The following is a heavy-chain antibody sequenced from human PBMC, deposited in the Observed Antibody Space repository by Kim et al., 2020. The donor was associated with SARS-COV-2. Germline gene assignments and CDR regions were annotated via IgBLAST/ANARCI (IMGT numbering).Heavy chain of an antibody. V-gene: IGHV3-23*01. CDR3: ANRSAAAGTHFWGCFDY. CDR1: GFTFSSYA. J-gene: IGHJ4*02. Sequence: GGSLRLSCAASGFTFSSYAMSWVRQAPGKGLEWVSAISGSGGSTYYADSVKGRFTISRDNSKNTLYLQMNSLRAEDTAVYYCANRSAAAGTHFWGCFDYWGQGTLVTVSS. CDR2: ISGSGGST. D-gene: IGHD6-13*01.